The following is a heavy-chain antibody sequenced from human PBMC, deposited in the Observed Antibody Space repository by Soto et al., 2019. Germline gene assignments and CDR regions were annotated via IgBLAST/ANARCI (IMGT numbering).Heavy chain of an antibody. J-gene: IGHJ4*02. CDR1: GGSISSGGYY. D-gene: IGHD6-6*01. V-gene: IGHV4-31*03. Sequence: SETLSLTCTVSGGSISSGGYYWSWIRQHPGKGLEWIGYIFYSGTTYYNPSLKSRVTISVDTSKNQFSLKLSSVTAADTAVYYCAREATIAARLDSWGQGTLVTVSS. CDR3: AREATIAARLDS. CDR2: IFYSGTT.